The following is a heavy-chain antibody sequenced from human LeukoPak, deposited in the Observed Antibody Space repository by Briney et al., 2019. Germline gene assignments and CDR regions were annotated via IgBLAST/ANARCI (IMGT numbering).Heavy chain of an antibody. J-gene: IGHJ6*04. CDR1: GFTFCSYE. V-gene: IGHV3-48*03. D-gene: IGHD3-10*02. CDR3: AELGITMIGGV. CDR2: ISSSGSTI. Sequence: GGSLRLSCAASGFTFCSYEMNWVRQAPGKGLEGGSYISSSGSTIYYADSVKGRFTICRANAKNSLYLQMNSLRAEDTAVYYCAELGITMIGGVWGKGTTVTISS.